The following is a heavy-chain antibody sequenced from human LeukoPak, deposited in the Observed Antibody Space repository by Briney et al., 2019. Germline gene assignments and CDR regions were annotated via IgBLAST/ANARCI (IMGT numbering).Heavy chain of an antibody. D-gene: IGHD2-2*01. CDR3: ARGPPAKPGTGYYYGMDV. CDR2: INHSGST. CDR1: GGSFSGYY. V-gene: IGHV4-34*01. Sequence: SETLSLTCAVYGGSFSGYYWSWIRQPPGKGLEWIGEINHSGSTNYNPSLKSRVTISVDTSKNQFSLKLSSVTAADTAVYYCARGPPAKPGTGYYYGMDVWGQGTTVTVSS. J-gene: IGHJ6*02.